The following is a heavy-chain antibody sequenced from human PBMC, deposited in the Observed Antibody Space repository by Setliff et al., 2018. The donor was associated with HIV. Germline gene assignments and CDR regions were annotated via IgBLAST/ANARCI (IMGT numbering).Heavy chain of an antibody. Sequence: SETLSLTCTVSGDSITSNDDYWGWIRQPPGKGLEWIGIIHYNGRAYYDPSLKSRVTIFVDTSKTQLYLKLRSVTASDTAVYYCARYTSKLDWFDPWGQGTLVTVSS. CDR3: ARYTSKLDWFDP. V-gene: IGHV4-39*01. J-gene: IGHJ5*02. CDR2: IHYNGRA. D-gene: IGHD2-2*02. CDR1: GDSITSNDDY.